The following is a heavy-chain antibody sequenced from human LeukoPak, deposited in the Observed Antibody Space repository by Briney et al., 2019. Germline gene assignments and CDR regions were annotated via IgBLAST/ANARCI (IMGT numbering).Heavy chain of an antibody. Sequence: PGRSLRLSCGASGFTFSNYGMHWVRQAPGKGLEWVAVISYDGSNKYYADSVKGRFTISRDNSKNTLYLQMNSLRVEDTAVYYCARDIPHSGSYGDWGQGTLVTVSS. V-gene: IGHV3-30*03. J-gene: IGHJ4*02. D-gene: IGHD1-26*01. CDR3: ARDIPHSGSYGD. CDR1: GFTFSNYG. CDR2: ISYDGSNK.